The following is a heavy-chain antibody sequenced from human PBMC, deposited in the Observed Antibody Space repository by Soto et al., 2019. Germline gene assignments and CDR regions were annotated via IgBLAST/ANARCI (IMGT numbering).Heavy chain of an antibody. CDR2: IYYSGST. D-gene: IGHD2-21*02. Sequence: PSETLSLTCTVSGGSISSYYWSWIRQPPGKGLEWIGYIYYSGSTNYNPSLKSRVTISVDTSKNQFSLKLSSVTAADTAVYYCARLVVTAIDYWFDPWGQGTLVTVSS. V-gene: IGHV4-59*08. J-gene: IGHJ5*02. CDR3: ARLVVTAIDYWFDP. CDR1: GGSISSYY.